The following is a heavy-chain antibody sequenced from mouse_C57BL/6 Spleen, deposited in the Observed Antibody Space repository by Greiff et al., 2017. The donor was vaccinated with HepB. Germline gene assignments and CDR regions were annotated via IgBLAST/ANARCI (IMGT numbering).Heavy chain of an antibody. CDR2: ISNGGGST. V-gene: IGHV5-12*01. J-gene: IGHJ1*03. D-gene: IGHD1-1*01. CDR3: ARHQDGSSFSWYFDV. Sequence: EVKLVESGGGLVQPGGSLKLSCAASGFTFSDYYMYWVRQTPEKRLEWVAYISNGGGSTYYPDTVKGRFTISRDNAKNTLYLQMSRLKSEDTAMYYCARHQDGSSFSWYFDVWGTGTTVTVSS. CDR1: GFTFSDYY.